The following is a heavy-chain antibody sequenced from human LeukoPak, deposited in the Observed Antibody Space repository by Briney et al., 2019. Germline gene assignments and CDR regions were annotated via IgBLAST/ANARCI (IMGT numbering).Heavy chain of an antibody. V-gene: IGHV4-38-2*01. CDR1: GFTFSNCA. J-gene: IGHJ5*02. CDR3: ARLFYYVSGRYNYFDP. D-gene: IGHD3-10*01. Sequence: GSLRLSCAASGFTFSNCAMSWVRQPPGKGLEWIGTIFHSGSTDYNPSLKSRVTISLDTSKNQFSLGLSSLTAADAAVYYCARLFYYVSGRYNYFDPWGQGTLVTVSS. CDR2: IFHSGST.